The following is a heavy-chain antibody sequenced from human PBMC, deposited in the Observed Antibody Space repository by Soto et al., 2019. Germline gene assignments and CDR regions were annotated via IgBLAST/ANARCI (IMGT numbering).Heavy chain of an antibody. Sequence: VPLVESGGGLVQPGGSLRLSCAASGFTISSYSMNWVRQAPGKGLEWGSYISSSSSTIYYADSVKGRFTISRATATNSLNLQMNSLRAADTAVYYCAIETFGDYLNWFDPWGQGTLVTVSS. D-gene: IGHD4-17*01. CDR1: GFTISSYS. V-gene: IGHV3-48*01. CDR2: ISSSSSTI. J-gene: IGHJ5*02. CDR3: AIETFGDYLNWFDP.